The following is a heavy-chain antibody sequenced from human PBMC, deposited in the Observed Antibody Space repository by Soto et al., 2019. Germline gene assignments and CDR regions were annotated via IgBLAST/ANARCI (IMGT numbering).Heavy chain of an antibody. CDR3: ASTVTTNGWYGMDV. V-gene: IGHV5-10-1*01. J-gene: IGHJ6*02. CDR2: IDPSDSYT. Sequence: PGESLKISCKGSGYSFTSYWMSWVRQMPGKGLEWMGRIDPSDSYTNYSPSFQGHVTISADKSISTAYLQWSSLKASDTAMYYCASTVTTNGWYGMDVWGQGTTVTVSS. D-gene: IGHD4-4*01. CDR1: GYSFTSYW.